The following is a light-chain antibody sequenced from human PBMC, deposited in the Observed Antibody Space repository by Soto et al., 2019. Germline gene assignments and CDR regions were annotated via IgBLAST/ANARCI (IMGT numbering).Light chain of an antibody. V-gene: IGLV2-11*01. Sequence: QSALTQPRSVSGSPGQSVTISCTGNSSDIGGYNYVSWYQQHPGKAPKLMIYDVIKRPSGVPDRFSGSKSGNTASLTIYGLQAEDEADYYCCSYAGSYTHVFGTGTKVTVL. J-gene: IGLJ1*01. CDR1: SSDIGGYNY. CDR2: DVI. CDR3: CSYAGSYTHV.